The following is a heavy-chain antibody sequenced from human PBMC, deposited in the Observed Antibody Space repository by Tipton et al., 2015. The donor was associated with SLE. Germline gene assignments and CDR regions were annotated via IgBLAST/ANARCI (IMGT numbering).Heavy chain of an antibody. V-gene: IGHV4-38-2*02. J-gene: IGHJ3*02. CDR1: GYSISSGYN. Sequence: TLSLTCSVSGYSISSGYNWVWIRQPPGKGLEWIGDIYHRGSSYYNPSLKSRVTISVDPSKNQFSLKLSSVTAADTAVYDCARAPIMITFGGVPWAFDIWGQGTMVSVSS. CDR2: IYHRGSS. CDR3: ARAPIMITFGGVPWAFDI. D-gene: IGHD3-16*01.